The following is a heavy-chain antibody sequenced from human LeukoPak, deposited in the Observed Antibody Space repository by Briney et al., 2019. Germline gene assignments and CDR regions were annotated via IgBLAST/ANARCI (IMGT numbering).Heavy chain of an antibody. CDR1: GYTFTDYY. D-gene: IGHD1-26*01. CDR2: IVPNSGGT. Sequence: ASVKVSCKTSGYTFTDYYIHWVRHAPGQGLEWMGGIVPNSGGTNYAQKFQGRVTMTRDQSISTAYMELNRLRSDDTAVYSCRDLGATSFDHWGQGTLVTVSS. CDR3: RDLGATSFDH. V-gene: IGHV1-2*02. J-gene: IGHJ4*02.